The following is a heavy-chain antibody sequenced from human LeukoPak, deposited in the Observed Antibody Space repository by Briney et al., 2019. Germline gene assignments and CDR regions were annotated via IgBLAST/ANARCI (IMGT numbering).Heavy chain of an antibody. Sequence: GGSLRLSCAASGFTFSDYYMSWIHQAPGKGLEWVSYISSSGSTIYYADSVKGRFTISRDNAKNSLYLQMNSLRAEDTAVYYCARDPSYSSSWVDYWGQGTLVTVSS. J-gene: IGHJ4*02. CDR1: GFTFSDYY. CDR2: ISSSGSTI. D-gene: IGHD6-13*01. CDR3: ARDPSYSSSWVDY. V-gene: IGHV3-11*01.